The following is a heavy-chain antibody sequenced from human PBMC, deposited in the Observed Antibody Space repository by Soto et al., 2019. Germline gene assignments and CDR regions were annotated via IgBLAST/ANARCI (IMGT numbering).Heavy chain of an antibody. J-gene: IGHJ6*02. V-gene: IGHV5-51*01. D-gene: IGHD2-15*01. Sequence: PGASLKISCRTSAYSFSNSWIGWVRQMPGKCLEWMGIVYPGDSDTRYSPSFQGQVTISADKSISTAYLQWSSLKASDTAMYYCARQALQAPHYGMDVWGQGTTDTVAS. CDR3: ARQALQAPHYGMDV. CDR1: AYSFSNSW. CDR2: VYPGDSDT.